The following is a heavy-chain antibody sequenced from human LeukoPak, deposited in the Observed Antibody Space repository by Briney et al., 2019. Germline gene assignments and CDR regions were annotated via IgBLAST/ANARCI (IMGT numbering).Heavy chain of an antibody. CDR1: GVSVSSDCHY. Sequence: SETLSLTCSVSGVSVSSDCHYWSWIRQPPGKGLEWIGLFYNSGSTNYNPSLKSRVTISVDTSKNQFSLKLTSVTAADTAVYYCARRRGYSYDLDYWGQGTLVTVSS. V-gene: IGHV4-61*01. CDR3: ARRRGYSYDLDY. D-gene: IGHD5-18*01. CDR2: FYNSGST. J-gene: IGHJ4*02.